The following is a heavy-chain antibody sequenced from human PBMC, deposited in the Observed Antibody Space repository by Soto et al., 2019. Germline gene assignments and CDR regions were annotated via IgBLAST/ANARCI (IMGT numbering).Heavy chain of an antibody. CDR3: ARVGYCSGGSCYGYYYYYGMDV. V-gene: IGHV4-31*03. CDR1: GGSISSGGYY. CDR2: IYYSGSI. J-gene: IGHJ6*02. Sequence: SETLCLTCTVSGGSISSGGYYWSWIRQHPGRGLEWIGYIYYSGSIYYNPSLKSRVTISVDTSKNQFSLDLSSVTAADTDVYYCARVGYCSGGSCYGYYYYYGMDVWGQGTTVTVSS. D-gene: IGHD2-15*01.